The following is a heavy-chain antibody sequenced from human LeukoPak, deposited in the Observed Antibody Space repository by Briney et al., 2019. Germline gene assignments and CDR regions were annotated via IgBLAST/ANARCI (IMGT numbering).Heavy chain of an antibody. V-gene: IGHV4-59*01. Sequence: SETLSLTCTVSGGSISSYYWSWIRQPPGKGLEWIGYIFYSGSTNYNPSLKSRVTISIDTSKNQFSLKLTPVTAADTAVYYCARDQTGMVKSYYGMDVWGQGTTVTVSS. D-gene: IGHD5-18*01. CDR3: ARDQTGMVKSYYGMDV. CDR1: GGSISSYY. J-gene: IGHJ6*02. CDR2: IFYSGST.